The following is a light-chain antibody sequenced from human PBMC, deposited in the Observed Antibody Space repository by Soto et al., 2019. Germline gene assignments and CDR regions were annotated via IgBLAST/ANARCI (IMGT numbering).Light chain of an antibody. CDR2: GAS. Sequence: DIQMTQSPSSLPASVGDRISITCRASQSIGTYLSWYQQKPGKAPKLLIYGASNLQSGVPSRFSGSGSETGFTLTISSLQPEEFATYYCQQSYSAPRTFGQGTKVVIK. CDR3: QQSYSAPRT. J-gene: IGKJ2*01. CDR1: QSIGTY. V-gene: IGKV1-39*01.